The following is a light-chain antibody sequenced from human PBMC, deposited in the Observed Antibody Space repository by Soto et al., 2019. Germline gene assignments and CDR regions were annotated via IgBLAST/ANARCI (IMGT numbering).Light chain of an antibody. J-gene: IGLJ1*01. V-gene: IGLV2-14*01. CDR1: SGDVGAYKF. Sequence: QSDLTQPASVSGSPGQSITIDCTGTSGDVGAYKFVSWYQQHPGQAPKLMIYEVSNRPSGVSNRFSGSKPRNTASLTISGLQAKDEADYYCGVYTGNIRVFGDGSKGTAL. CDR2: EVS. CDR3: GVYTGNIRV.